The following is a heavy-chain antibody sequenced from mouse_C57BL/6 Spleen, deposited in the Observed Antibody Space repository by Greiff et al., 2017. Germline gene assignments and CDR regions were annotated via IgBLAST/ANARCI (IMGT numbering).Heavy chain of an antibody. D-gene: IGHD1-1*01. CDR2: ISSVGSYT. Sequence: EVQLVESGGDLVKPGGSLKLSCAASGFTFSSYGMSWVRQTPDKRLEWVATISSVGSYTYYPDSVQGRFTISRDTAKNTLYLQMSSLKSEDTAMYYCARPIITTVVAPFDYWGQGTTLTVSA. V-gene: IGHV5-6*01. J-gene: IGHJ2*01. CDR3: ARPIITTVVAPFDY. CDR1: GFTFSSYG.